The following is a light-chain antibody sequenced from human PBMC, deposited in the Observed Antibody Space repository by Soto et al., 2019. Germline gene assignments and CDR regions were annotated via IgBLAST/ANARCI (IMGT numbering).Light chain of an antibody. V-gene: IGKV3-11*01. CDR3: QQRSNWPAT. CDR1: QSVSSY. Sequence: EIVLTQSPATLSLSPGEIATLSFSASQSVSSYLAWYQQKPGQAPRLLIYDASNRATGIPARFSGSGSGTDFTLTISSLEPEDFAVYYCQQRSNWPATFGGGTKVDIK. CDR2: DAS. J-gene: IGKJ4*01.